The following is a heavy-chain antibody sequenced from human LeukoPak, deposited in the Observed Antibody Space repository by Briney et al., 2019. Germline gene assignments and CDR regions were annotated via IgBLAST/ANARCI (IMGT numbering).Heavy chain of an antibody. CDR2: INHNGNVN. CDR1: GFTFSSYW. J-gene: IGHJ4*02. Sequence: GGSLRLSCAASGFTFSSYWMNWARQAPGKGLEWVASINHNGNVNYYVDSVKGRFTISRDSSKNTVYLQMNSLRAEDTAVYYCAKARDSLGELSFHGGQGTLVTVSS. V-gene: IGHV3-7*03. CDR3: AKARDSLGELSFH. D-gene: IGHD3-16*02.